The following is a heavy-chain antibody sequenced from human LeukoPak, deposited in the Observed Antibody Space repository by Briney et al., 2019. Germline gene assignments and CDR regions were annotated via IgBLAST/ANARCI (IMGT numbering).Heavy chain of an antibody. CDR2: IGRSTTNT. CDR1: GFTFSDYH. D-gene: IGHD5-12*01. V-gene: IGHV3-11*01. J-gene: IGHJ4*02. CDR3: ARTNSGSDF. Sequence: GGSLRLSCAASGFTFSDYHMKWIRQAPGKGLEWVSYIGRSTTNTYYADSVKGRFTISRDNAKNSLYLQMNSLRVEDTAVYYCARTNSGSDFWGQGTLVTVSS.